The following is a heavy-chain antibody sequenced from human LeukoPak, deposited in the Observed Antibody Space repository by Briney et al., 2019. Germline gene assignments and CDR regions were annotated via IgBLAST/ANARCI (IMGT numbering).Heavy chain of an antibody. J-gene: IGHJ4*02. CDR2: INAGNGNT. CDR1: GYTFTNYA. V-gene: IGHV1-3*01. CDR3: ARLHCSSTSCYIDY. Sequence: ASVTVSCTASGYTFTNYAMHWVRQAPGQRLEWMGWINAGNGNTKYSQKFQGRVTITRDTSASTAYMELSSLRSEDTAVYYCARLHCSSTSCYIDYWGQGTLVTVSS. D-gene: IGHD2-2*02.